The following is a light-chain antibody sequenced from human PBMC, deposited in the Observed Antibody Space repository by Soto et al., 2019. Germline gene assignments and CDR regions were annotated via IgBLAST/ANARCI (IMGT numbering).Light chain of an antibody. CDR2: DVS. CDR1: SSDVGGYNY. J-gene: IGLJ3*02. CDR3: NSYTSSSTRWV. Sequence: QSVLTQPASVSGSPGQSITISCTGTSSDVGGYNYVSWYQQHPGKAPKLMIYDVSNRPSGVSNRFSGSKSGNTASLTISGLQAEDEADYYCNSYTSSSTRWVFGGGTQLTVL. V-gene: IGLV2-14*03.